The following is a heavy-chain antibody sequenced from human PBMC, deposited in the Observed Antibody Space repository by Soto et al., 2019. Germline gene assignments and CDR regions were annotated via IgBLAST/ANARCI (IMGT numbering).Heavy chain of an antibody. J-gene: IGHJ6*01. CDR1: GGCSSTKK. CDR3: ARDEIRRIYGLPASDYYSHALHA. Sequence: GGCSSTKKWSWIRQPPGKGLEWIGYIDYSGSTNYNPSLKSRVTISLDTSKNQFSLKLSSVTAADTAVYDCARDEIRRIYGLPASDYYSHALHAWGPAPPVTVS. CDR2: IDYSGST. D-gene: IGHD3-10*01. V-gene: IGHV4-59*01.